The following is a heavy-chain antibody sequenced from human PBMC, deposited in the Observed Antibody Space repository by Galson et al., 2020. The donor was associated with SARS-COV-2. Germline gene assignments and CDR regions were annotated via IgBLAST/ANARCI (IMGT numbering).Heavy chain of an antibody. V-gene: IGHV3-74*01. Sequence: SLRISCADSGFSFSDYLMHWVRPAPGTGQVWVSRINTYGNSTNYADSVRGRFTISRDNAKNMLYLQMNSLRGEDTAVYYCVRHSRGDYWCQGTLVTVSS. CDR3: VRHSRGDY. CDR2: INTYGNST. J-gene: IGHJ4*02. D-gene: IGHD3-22*01. CDR1: GFSFSDYL.